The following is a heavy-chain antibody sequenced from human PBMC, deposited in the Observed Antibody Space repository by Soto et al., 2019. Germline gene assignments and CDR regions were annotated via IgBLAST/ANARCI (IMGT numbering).Heavy chain of an antibody. CDR3: AKDQRSGYDVRGNFDY. J-gene: IGHJ4*02. D-gene: IGHD5-12*01. CDR1: GFTFSSYG. Sequence: QVQLVESGGGVVQPGRSLRLSCAASGFTFSSYGMHWVRQAPGKGLEWVAVISYDGSNKYYADSVKGRFTISRDNSKNTLYLQMNSLRAEDTAVYYCAKDQRSGYDVRGNFDYWGQGTLVTVSS. V-gene: IGHV3-30*18. CDR2: ISYDGSNK.